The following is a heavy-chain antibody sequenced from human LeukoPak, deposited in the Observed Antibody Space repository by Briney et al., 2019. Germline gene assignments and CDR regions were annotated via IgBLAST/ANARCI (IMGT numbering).Heavy chain of an antibody. CDR3: ARGPYYYGSGAEGFDY. CDR2: INSDGSST. J-gene: IGHJ4*02. Sequence: GGSLRLSCEASGFTFNNFGMHWVRQAPGKGLVWVSRINSDGSSTSYADSVKGRFTISRDNAKNTLYLQMNSLRAEDTAVYYCARGPYYYGSGAEGFDYWGQGTLVTVSS. D-gene: IGHD3-10*01. CDR1: GFTFNNFG. V-gene: IGHV3-74*01.